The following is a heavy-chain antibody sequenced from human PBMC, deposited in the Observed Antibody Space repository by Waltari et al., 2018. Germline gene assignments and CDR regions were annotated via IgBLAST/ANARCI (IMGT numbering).Heavy chain of an antibody. D-gene: IGHD2-2*01. V-gene: IGHV3-30*04. CDR2: ISYNARNT. Sequence: QVPLVASGGGAVQPGRSLRLSREASGFTFSSYALPWVRQAPGKGLEWVEVISYNARNTYYVDSVKGRFTISRDNSKKMLYLQMNSLRAEDTAVYYCARDYCDRTNCHGMDVWGQGTTVTVSS. J-gene: IGHJ6*02. CDR1: GFTFSSYA. CDR3: ARDYCDRTNCHGMDV.